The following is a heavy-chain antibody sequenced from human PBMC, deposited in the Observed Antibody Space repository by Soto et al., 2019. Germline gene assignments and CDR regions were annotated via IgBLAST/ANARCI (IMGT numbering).Heavy chain of an antibody. V-gene: IGHV1-8*01. Sequence: ASVKVSCKASGYTFTSYDINWVRQATGQGLEWMGWMNPNSGNTGYAQKFQGRVTMTRNTSTSTAYMELSSLRSEDTAVYYCARRGFSNYAFDIWGQGTMVTVSS. CDR1: GYTFTSYD. J-gene: IGHJ3*02. CDR3: ARRGFSNYAFDI. D-gene: IGHD4-4*01. CDR2: MNPNSGNT.